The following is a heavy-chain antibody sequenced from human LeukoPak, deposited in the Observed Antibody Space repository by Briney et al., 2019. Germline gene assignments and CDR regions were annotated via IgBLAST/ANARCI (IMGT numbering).Heavy chain of an antibody. CDR3: AKEGGIVGAKGYYGMDV. J-gene: IGHJ6*02. CDR1: GFTFDDYA. D-gene: IGHD1-26*01. CDR2: ISWNSGSI. Sequence: PGGSLRLSCAASGFTFDDYAMHWVRQAPGKGLEGVSGISWNSGSIGYAGSVKGRFTISRDNAKNSLYLQMNSLRAEDTALYYCAKEGGIVGAKGYYGMDVWGQGTTVTVSS. V-gene: IGHV3-9*01.